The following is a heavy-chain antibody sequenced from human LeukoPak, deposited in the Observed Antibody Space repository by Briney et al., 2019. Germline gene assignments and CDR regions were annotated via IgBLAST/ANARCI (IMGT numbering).Heavy chain of an antibody. CDR1: GFTFSSYA. V-gene: IGHV3-23*01. CDR2: ISGSGGGT. Sequence: PGGSLRLSCAASGFTFSSYAMSWVRQAPGKGLEWVSAISGSGGGTYYADSVKGRFTISRDNSKNTLYLQMNSLRAEDTAVYYCAKDPSYYYGLDAFDIWGQGTMVTVSS. CDR3: AKDPSYYYGLDAFDI. J-gene: IGHJ3*02. D-gene: IGHD3-10*01.